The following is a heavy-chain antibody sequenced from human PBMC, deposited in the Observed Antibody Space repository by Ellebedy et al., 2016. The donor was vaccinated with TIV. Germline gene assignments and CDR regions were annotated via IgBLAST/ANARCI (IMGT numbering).Heavy chain of an antibody. Sequence: SGPTLVKPTQTLTRTCTVSGFSLSHTRVRVGWIRQPPGQALEWVALGYGTDDRRYRPSLKSRLTITKDTAKNQVVLRFTNMDQVDTATYYCAGATFGDYLTFDYWGQGTLVTVSS. CDR1: GFSLSHTRVR. CDR2: GYGTDDR. CDR3: AGATFGDYLTFDY. V-gene: IGHV2-5*01. J-gene: IGHJ4*02. D-gene: IGHD4-17*01.